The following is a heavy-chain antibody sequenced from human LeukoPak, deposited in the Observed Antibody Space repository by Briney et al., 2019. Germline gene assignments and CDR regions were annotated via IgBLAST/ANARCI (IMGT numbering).Heavy chain of an antibody. V-gene: IGHV3-21*01. J-gene: IGHJ4*02. CDR2: ISGSSSDI. CDR1: GFSFSSYS. CDR3: ARRGYYDSSGYDY. D-gene: IGHD3-22*01. Sequence: KTGGSLRLSCEASGFSFSSYSMNWVRQAPGKGLEWVSSISGSSSDIYYADSVKGRFTISRDNAKNSLYLQMNSLRAEDTAVYYCARRGYYDSSGYDYWGQGTLVTVSS.